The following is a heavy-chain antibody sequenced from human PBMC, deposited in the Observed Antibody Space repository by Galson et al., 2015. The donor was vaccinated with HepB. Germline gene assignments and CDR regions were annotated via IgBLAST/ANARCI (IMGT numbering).Heavy chain of an antibody. D-gene: IGHD3-10*01. CDR1: GFTFSSYA. V-gene: IGHV3-30*04. J-gene: IGHJ4*02. CDR2: IAYDGSSK. Sequence: SLRLSCAASGFTFSSYAMHWVRQAPGKGLEWVALIAYDGSSKFYADSVKGRFTISRDDSKNTLYLQMNSLRTEDTAVYYCGRNTPPHGSGWDQGTLVTVSS. CDR3: GRNTPPHGSG.